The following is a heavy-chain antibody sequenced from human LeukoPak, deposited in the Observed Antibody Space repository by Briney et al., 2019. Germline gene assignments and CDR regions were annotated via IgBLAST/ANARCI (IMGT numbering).Heavy chain of an antibody. CDR1: GCSISSYY. V-gene: IGHV4-59*13. D-gene: IGHD3-22*01. J-gene: IGHJ4*02. CDR2: IYYSGST. Sequence: SPSETLSLTCTVSGCSISSYYWSWIRQPPGKGLEWVGHIYYSGSTNYNPSLKSRVTISVDTSKNQFSLKLSSVTAADTAVYYCARSPSWGYYDSSAYYFDYWGQGTLVTVSS. CDR3: ARSPSWGYYDSSAYYFDY.